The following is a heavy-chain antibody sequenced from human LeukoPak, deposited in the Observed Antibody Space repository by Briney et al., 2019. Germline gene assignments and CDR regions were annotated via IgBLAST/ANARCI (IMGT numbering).Heavy chain of an antibody. CDR2: ISGSGGST. V-gene: IGHV3-23*01. J-gene: IGHJ6*02. Sequence: GGSLRLSCAASGFMFSSYSMNWVRQAPGKGLGWVSSISGSGGSTYYADSVKGRFTISRDNSQNTLYLQMNSLRAEDTAVYYCAKDRSGGGDYYFGMDVWGPGTTVTVSS. D-gene: IGHD6-19*01. CDR1: GFMFSSYS. CDR3: AKDRSGGGDYYFGMDV.